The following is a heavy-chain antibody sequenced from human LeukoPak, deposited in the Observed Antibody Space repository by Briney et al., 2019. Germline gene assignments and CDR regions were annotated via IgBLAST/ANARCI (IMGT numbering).Heavy chain of an antibody. D-gene: IGHD5-18*01. J-gene: IGHJ4*02. CDR1: GFTFSSYA. CDR2: ISGSGGST. CDR3: ANTGYSYGYLFDY. V-gene: IGHV3-23*01. Sequence: PGGFLRLSCAASGFTFSSYAMSWVRQAPGKGLEWVSAISGSGGSTYYADSVKGRFTISRDNSKNTLYLQMNSLRAEDTAVYYCANTGYSYGYLFDYWGQGTLVTVSS.